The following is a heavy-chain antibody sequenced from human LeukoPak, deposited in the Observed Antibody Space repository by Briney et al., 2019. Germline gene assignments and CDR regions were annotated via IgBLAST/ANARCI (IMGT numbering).Heavy chain of an antibody. CDR3: ARHTRLTEFDY. CDR1: GGSISSTSYY. D-gene: IGHD3-9*01. V-gene: IGHV4-39*01. J-gene: IGHJ4*01. Sequence: SETLSFTCTVSGGSISSTSYYWGWIRQPPGRGLEWIGSVYYSGSTYYNPSLKSRVTMSVDTSKNQSSLRLSSVTAADTAFYYCARHTRLTEFDYYCDGRPVTVSS. CDR2: VYYSGST.